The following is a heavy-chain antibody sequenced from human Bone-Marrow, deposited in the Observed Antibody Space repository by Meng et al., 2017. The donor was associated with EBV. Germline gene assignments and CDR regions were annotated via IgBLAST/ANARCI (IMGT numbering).Heavy chain of an antibody. CDR3: ARDADYGSGSYGVLIDY. Sequence: QVQLVQSVAVVKKPGASVKVSCKASGYTFTSYGISWVRQAPGQGLEWMGWISAYNAHTNYAQKLQGRVTMTTDTSTRTTYMELRSLRSDDTAVYYCARDADYGSGSYGVLIDYWGQGTLVTVSS. D-gene: IGHD3-10*01. V-gene: IGHV1-18*01. J-gene: IGHJ4*02. CDR1: GYTFTSYG. CDR2: ISAYNAHT.